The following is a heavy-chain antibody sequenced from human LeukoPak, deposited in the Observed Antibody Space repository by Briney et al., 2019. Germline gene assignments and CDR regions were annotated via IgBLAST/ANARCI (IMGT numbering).Heavy chain of an antibody. Sequence: SVKVSCKASGNSISNYAVSWVRQAPGQGFEWMGGIIPIFGTADYAQKFQGRVTITADQSTSTTYMALSSLKSEDTATYYCTTRACHAGGCSSSFYYYYGLHFWGRGTTVSVSS. CDR3: TTRACHAGGCSSSFYYYYGLHF. V-gene: IGHV1-69*13. D-gene: IGHD3-16*01. J-gene: IGHJ6*02. CDR2: IIPIFGTA. CDR1: GNSISNYA.